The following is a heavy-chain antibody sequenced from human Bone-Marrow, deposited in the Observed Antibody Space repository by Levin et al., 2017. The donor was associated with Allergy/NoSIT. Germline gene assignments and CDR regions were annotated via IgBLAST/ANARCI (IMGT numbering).Heavy chain of an antibody. V-gene: IGHV3-15*07. CDR1: GFTFNNAW. CDR2: IKSTADGGTI. J-gene: IGHJ3*01. CDR3: TTRLIAAAGIGDAFDV. Sequence: MAGGSLRLSCAASGFTFNNAWMNWVRQAPGKGLEWVGRIKSTADGGTIHYAAPVKGRFTISRDDSKDTLSLQMDSLKTEDTGVYYCTTRLIAAAGIGDAFDVWGRGTRVTVSS. D-gene: IGHD6-25*01.